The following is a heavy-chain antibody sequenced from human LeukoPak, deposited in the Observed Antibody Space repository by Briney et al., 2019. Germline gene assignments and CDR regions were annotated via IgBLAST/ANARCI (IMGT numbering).Heavy chain of an antibody. V-gene: IGHV3-23*01. CDR2: IKSGGGT. CDR3: TKVRPPPGSGWYGGDDY. Sequence: GGSLRLSCAASGFTFSSYAMHWVRQTPGKGLQWDSSIKSGGGTDYADSVKGRFTISRDNSKNTLYLQMNSLRAEDTSIYYCTKVRPPPGSGWYGGDDYWGQGTLVAVSS. J-gene: IGHJ4*02. D-gene: IGHD6-19*01. CDR1: GFTFSSYA.